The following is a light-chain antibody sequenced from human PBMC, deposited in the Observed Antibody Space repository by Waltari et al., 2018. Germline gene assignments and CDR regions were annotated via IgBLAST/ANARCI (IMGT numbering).Light chain of an antibody. CDR2: DVS. J-gene: IGLJ2*01. Sequence: QSALTQPRSVSGSPGQSVTISCTGSSSDVGGFKYVSWYQQHSGKAPKLMICDVSKRPSGVPDRFSGYKSGNTASLTISGLQAGDEADYYCCSYTSSYVVFGGGTKLTVL. V-gene: IGLV2-11*01. CDR3: CSYTSSYVV. CDR1: SSDVGGFKY.